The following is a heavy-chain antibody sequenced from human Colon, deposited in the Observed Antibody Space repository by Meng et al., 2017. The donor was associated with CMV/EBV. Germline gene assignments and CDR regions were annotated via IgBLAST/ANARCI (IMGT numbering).Heavy chain of an antibody. CDR3: AKDRLGGFVVVIPD. CDR2: VYAGGKT. CDR1: GFTFDNYA. J-gene: IGHJ4*02. D-gene: IGHD2-21*01. V-gene: IGHV3-23*03. Sequence: GESLKISCAASGFTFDNYAMNWVRQGPGKRPEWVAVVYAGGKTFYADSVEGRFTISRDNSKNTLYLQMNSLRAEDTAVYYCAKDRLGGFVVVIPDWGQGTLVTVSS.